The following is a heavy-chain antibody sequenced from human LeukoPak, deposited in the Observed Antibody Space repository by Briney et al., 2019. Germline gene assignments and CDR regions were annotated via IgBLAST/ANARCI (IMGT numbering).Heavy chain of an antibody. D-gene: IGHD3-10*01. CDR3: ASRVRSSPDY. Sequence: SETLSLTCTVSGGSISSSSYYWGWIRQPPGKGLEWIGSIYYSGSTYYNPSLKSRVTISVDTSKNQFSLKLSSVTAPDTAVYYCASRVRSSPDYWGQGTLVTVSS. CDR1: GGSISSSSYY. J-gene: IGHJ4*02. CDR2: IYYSGST. V-gene: IGHV4-39*01.